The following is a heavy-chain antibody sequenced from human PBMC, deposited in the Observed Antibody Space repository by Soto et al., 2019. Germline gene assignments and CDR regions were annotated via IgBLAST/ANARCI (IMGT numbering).Heavy chain of an antibody. CDR1: GASIGSYY. CDR3: ARVGWTTVGYYFDY. Sequence: QVQLQESGPGLVKPSETLSLTCTVSGASIGSYYWSXXXXXXXKGLEWIGYIHYSGSTKYNSSLKSRVTISIDTSKNQFSLKLSSVTAADTAVYYCARVGWTTVGYYFDYWGQGALVTVSS. J-gene: IGHJ4*02. CDR2: IHYSGST. V-gene: IGHV4-59*01. D-gene: IGHD4-17*01.